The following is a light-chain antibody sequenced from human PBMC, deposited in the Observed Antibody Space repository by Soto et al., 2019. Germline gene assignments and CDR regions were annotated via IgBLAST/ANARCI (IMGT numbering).Light chain of an antibody. CDR1: QSVSSS. CDR3: QQRSNSFT. V-gene: IGKV3-11*01. CDR2: DAS. J-gene: IGKJ3*01. Sequence: EIVLTQSPATLSLSPGERVTLSCRASQSVSSSLAWYQQKPGQAPRLLIYDASNRATGIPARFSGSGSGTDFTLTISSLEPEDFAVYYCQQRSNSFTFGPGTKVDIK.